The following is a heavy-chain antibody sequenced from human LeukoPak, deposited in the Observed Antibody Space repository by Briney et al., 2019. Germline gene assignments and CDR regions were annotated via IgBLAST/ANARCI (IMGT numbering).Heavy chain of an antibody. D-gene: IGHD3-3*01. CDR1: GGSFSGYY. V-gene: IGHV4-34*01. J-gene: IGHJ6*03. CDR3: ARGSGWNYYYYYMDV. CDR2: INHSGST. Sequence: SETLSLTCAVYGGSFSGYYWSWIRQPPGKGLEWIGEINHSGSTNYNPSLKSRVTISVDTSKNQFSLKLSSVTVADTAVYFCARGSGWNYYYYYMDVWGKGTTVTVSS.